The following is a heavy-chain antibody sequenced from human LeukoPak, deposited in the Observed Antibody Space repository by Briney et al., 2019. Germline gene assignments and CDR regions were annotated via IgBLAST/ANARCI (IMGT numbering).Heavy chain of an antibody. D-gene: IGHD3-22*01. CDR2: FYYSGST. CDR3: TREVSGSQDY. J-gene: IGHJ4*02. V-gene: IGHV4-39*07. Sequence: TSETLSLTCTVSGGSISSRSYYWGWIRQPPGKGLVWIGSFYYSGSTYYNPSLKSRVTMSVDTSKNQFSLNLTSVTAADTAVYYCTREVSGSQDYWGQGTLVTVSS. CDR1: GGSISSRSYY.